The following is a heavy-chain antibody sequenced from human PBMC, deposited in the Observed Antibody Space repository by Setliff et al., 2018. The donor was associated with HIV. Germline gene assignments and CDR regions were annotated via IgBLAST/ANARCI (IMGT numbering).Heavy chain of an antibody. J-gene: IGHJ4*02. Sequence: ASVKVSCTASRFTFTSAAVQWVRQARGQRPEWIGWIVVGSGNTKYAQRFQERVTITRDMSTRTAYMELSSLRSEDTAVYYCAVDLGDYYYDTTDYYYGGGLGYWGQGTLVTVSA. CDR1: RFTFTSAA. V-gene: IGHV1-58*01. D-gene: IGHD3-22*01. CDR3: AVDLGDYYYDTTDYYYGGGLGY. CDR2: IVVGSGNT.